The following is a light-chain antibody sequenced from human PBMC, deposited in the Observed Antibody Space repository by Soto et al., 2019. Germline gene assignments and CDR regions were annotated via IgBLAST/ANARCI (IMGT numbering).Light chain of an antibody. CDR1: QDISKC. Sequence: DIQVTQSPSSLSASVGDRVTITCQASQDISKCLNWYQQKAGEAPKLLIYDASNLETGVPSRFSGLGSGTDFTFTISSLQPEDIATYYCQHYNSYSEAFGQGTKVELK. CDR2: DAS. CDR3: QHYNSYSEA. J-gene: IGKJ1*01. V-gene: IGKV1-33*01.